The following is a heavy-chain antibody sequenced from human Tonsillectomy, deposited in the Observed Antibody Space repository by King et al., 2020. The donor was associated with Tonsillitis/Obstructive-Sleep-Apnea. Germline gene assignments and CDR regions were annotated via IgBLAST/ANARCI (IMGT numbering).Heavy chain of an antibody. J-gene: IGHJ4*02. CDR2: VNWNGAIT. CDR3: ARAVGPGSGSYGGR. Sequence: VQLVESGGGVVRPGESLRLSCAASGFTFDDYGMIWVRQTPGKGLEWVSGVNWNGAITTYADSVKGRFTISRDNAKNSLYLQMNSLRLEDTAFYYCARAVGPGSGSYGGRWGQGTLVTVSS. CDR1: GFTFDDYG. V-gene: IGHV3-20*04. D-gene: IGHD3-10*01.